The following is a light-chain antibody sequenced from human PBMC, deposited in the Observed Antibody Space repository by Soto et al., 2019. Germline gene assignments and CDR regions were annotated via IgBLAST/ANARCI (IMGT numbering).Light chain of an antibody. CDR2: EVS. J-gene: IGLJ1*01. CDR1: SSDVGGYNY. V-gene: IGLV2-14*01. CDR3: SSHTSYSTRV. Sequence: QSALTQPASVSGSPGQSIAISCTGTSSDVGGYNYVSLYQQQPGKAPKLMIHEVSNRPSGISDRFSGSKSGNTASLTISGLQADCEADYYCSSHTSYSTRVFGNGTKLTVL.